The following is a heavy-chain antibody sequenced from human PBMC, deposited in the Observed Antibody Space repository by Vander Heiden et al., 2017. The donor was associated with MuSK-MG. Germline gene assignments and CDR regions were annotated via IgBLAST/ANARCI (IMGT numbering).Heavy chain of an antibody. J-gene: IGHJ2*01. Sequence: EVQLVQSGAEVKKRGESLKISCKGSGYSLTSNGIGWVRQMPGKGLGWMGIIYPGDSDTRYSPSFQGQVTISADKSISTAYLQWSSLKASDTAMYYCAIPPTYGDSRDWYFDLWGRGTLVTVSS. V-gene: IGHV5-51*01. D-gene: IGHD4-17*01. CDR1: GYSLTSNG. CDR3: AIPPTYGDSRDWYFDL. CDR2: IYPGDSDT.